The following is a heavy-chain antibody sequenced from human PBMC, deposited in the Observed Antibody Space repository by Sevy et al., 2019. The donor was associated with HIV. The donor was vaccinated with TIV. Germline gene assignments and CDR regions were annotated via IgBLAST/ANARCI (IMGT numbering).Heavy chain of an antibody. Sequence: GGSLRLSCAASGFTFSSYSMNWVRQAPGRGLEWVSLISWDAKKTDYADSVEGRFTVSRDNRKNSLYLQMNSLRSEDTALYFCAKDIPGYSGFDHWGQGTLVTVSS. CDR2: ISWDAKKT. D-gene: IGHD3-10*01. V-gene: IGHV3-43*01. CDR3: AKDIPGYSGFDH. CDR1: GFTFSSYS. J-gene: IGHJ4*02.